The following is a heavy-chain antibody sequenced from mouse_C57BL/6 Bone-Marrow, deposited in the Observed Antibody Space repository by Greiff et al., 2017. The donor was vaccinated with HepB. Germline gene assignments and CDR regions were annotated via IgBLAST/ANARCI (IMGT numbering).Heavy chain of an antibody. J-gene: IGHJ4*01. Sequence: VQLKESGPELVKPGASVKISCKASGYSFTDYNMNWVKQSNGKSLEWIGVINPNYGTTSYNQKFKGKATLTVDQSSSTAYMQLNSLTSEDSAVYYRARVGGYDYYYAMDYWGQGTSVTVSS. CDR3: ARVGGYDYYYAMDY. V-gene: IGHV1-39*01. D-gene: IGHD2-2*01. CDR1: GYSFTDYN. CDR2: INPNYGTT.